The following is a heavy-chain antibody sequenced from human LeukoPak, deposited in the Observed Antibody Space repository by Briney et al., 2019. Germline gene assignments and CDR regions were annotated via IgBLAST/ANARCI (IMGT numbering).Heavy chain of an antibody. D-gene: IGHD3-9*01. Sequence: SETLSLTCTVSGDSLISNYWSWIRQPPGKGLEWIGYIYHSGNTNYNPSLKSRVTMSVDTSQNQFSLKLSSVTAADTAMYYCARNYDILTGYYYPGEYGMDVWGQGTTVTVSS. CDR2: IYHSGNT. J-gene: IGHJ6*02. V-gene: IGHV4-59*01. CDR3: ARNYDILTGYYYPGEYGMDV. CDR1: GDSLISNY.